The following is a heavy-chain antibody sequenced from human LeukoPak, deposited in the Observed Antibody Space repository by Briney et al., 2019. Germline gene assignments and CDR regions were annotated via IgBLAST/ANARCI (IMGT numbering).Heavy chain of an antibody. D-gene: IGHD3-10*01. CDR1: GFTFSSNG. CDR3: AKDRMVRGVEDY. CDR2: ISGPGRST. V-gene: IGHV3-23*01. J-gene: IGHJ4*02. Sequence: GGSLRLSCAASGFTFSSNGMTWVRQAPGKGLEWVSSISGPGRSTYYADSVKGRFTISRDNSKNTMYLQMNSLRVEDTAVYYCAKDRMVRGVEDYWGQGTLVTASS.